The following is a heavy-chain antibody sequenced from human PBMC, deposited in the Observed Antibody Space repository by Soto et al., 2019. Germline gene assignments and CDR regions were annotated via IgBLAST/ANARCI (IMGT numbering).Heavy chain of an antibody. J-gene: IGHJ4*02. CDR3: ARHTPAISISDH. CDR1: GGSISSSSYY. Sequence: QLQLQESGPGLVKPSETLSLTCTVSGGSISSSSYYWGWIRQPPGKGLEWIGSIYYSGSTYYNPSRKRRVPISVDTAKNQFALKLSSVTAADTAVYYCARHTPAISISDHWGQGTLVTVSS. D-gene: IGHD2-15*01. V-gene: IGHV4-39*01. CDR2: IYYSGST.